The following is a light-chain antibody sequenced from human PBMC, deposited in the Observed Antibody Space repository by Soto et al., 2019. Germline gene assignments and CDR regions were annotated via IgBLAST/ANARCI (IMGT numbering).Light chain of an antibody. CDR2: DAS. CDR1: QYISKY. J-gene: IGKJ1*01. Sequence: EVVLTQSPATLSVSPGERATLSCRASQYISKYLAWYQQRPGQAPRLLIYDASTSTTGIPDSFSGSGSGTEFTLTISSLQSEDVAVYYCHQYNEWRTFGQGTKVDIK. CDR3: HQYNEWRT. V-gene: IGKV3-15*01.